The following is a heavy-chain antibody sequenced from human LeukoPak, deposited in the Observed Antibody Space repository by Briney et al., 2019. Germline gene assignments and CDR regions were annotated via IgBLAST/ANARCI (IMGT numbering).Heavy chain of an antibody. Sequence: GGSLRLSCAASGFTFSSYAMSWVRQAPGKGLEWVSAISGSGGSTYYADSVKGRFTISRDNSKNTLYLQMNSLRAEDTAVYYCAKGSYYHDSSGYSKFDYWGQGTLVTVSS. D-gene: IGHD3-22*01. CDR1: GFTFSSYA. CDR3: AKGSYYHDSSGYSKFDY. J-gene: IGHJ4*02. V-gene: IGHV3-23*01. CDR2: ISGSGGST.